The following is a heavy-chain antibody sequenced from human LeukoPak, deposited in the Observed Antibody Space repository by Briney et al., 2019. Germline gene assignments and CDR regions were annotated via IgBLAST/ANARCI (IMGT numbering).Heavy chain of an antibody. CDR2: ISSSSSYI. J-gene: IGHJ4*02. CDR1: AFTFSSYS. CDR3: ARDRLYSSSPKGDY. D-gene: IGHD6-6*01. Sequence: GGSLRLSCAASAFTFSSYSMNWVRQAPGKGLEWVSSISSSSSYIYYADSVKGRFTISRDNAKNSLYLQMNSLRAEDTAVYYCARDRLYSSSPKGDYWGQGTLVTVSS. V-gene: IGHV3-21*01.